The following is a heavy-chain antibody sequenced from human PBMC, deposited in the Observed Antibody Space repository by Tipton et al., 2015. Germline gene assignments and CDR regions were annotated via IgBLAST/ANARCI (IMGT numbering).Heavy chain of an antibody. Sequence: QVQLVQSGPEVKKPGASVKVSCKASGYTFTNYYVHWVRQTPGQGFEWMGIINPSGDSTTYAQKFQGRVTMTTDTSTSTVSMELSSLRSEDTAVYYCWRGGSLYCSTTSCHGDYWGQGTLVTVSS. J-gene: IGHJ4*02. V-gene: IGHV1-46*01. CDR1: GYTFTNYY. CDR2: INPSGDST. D-gene: IGHD2-2*01. CDR3: WRGGSLYCSTTSCHGDY.